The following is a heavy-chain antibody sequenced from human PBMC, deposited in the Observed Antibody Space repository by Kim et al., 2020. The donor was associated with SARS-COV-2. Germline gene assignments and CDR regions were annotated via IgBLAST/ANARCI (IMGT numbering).Heavy chain of an antibody. Sequence: ASVKVSCKASGYTFTGYYMHWVRQAPGQGLEWMGRINPNSGGTNYAQKFQGRVTMTRDTSISTAYMELSRLRSDDTAVYYCARESGITIFGVVTEGYYFDYWGQGTLVTVSS. CDR3: ARESGITIFGVVTEGYYFDY. V-gene: IGHV1-2*06. CDR1: GYTFTGYY. D-gene: IGHD3-3*01. J-gene: IGHJ4*02. CDR2: INPNSGGT.